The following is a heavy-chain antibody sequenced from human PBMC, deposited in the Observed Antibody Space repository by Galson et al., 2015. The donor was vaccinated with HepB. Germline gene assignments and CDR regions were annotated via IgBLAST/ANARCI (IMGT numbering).Heavy chain of an antibody. J-gene: IGHJ3*02. CDR3: ARGGGYYDSSGYHIDAFEI. D-gene: IGHD3-22*01. CDR1: GYTFTSHD. CDR2: MNPKSVNT. V-gene: IGHV1-8*01. Sequence: SVKVSCKASGYTFTSHDINWVRQANGQGLEWMGWMNPKSVNTGYAQKFKTRLTMTRNTSISTAYMELSSLTIEDTAVYFCARGGGYYDSSGYHIDAFEIWGQGTVVTVSS.